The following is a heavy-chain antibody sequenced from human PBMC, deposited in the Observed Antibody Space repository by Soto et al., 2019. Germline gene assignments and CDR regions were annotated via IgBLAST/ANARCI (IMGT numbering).Heavy chain of an antibody. V-gene: IGHV4-34*01. CDR2: INHSGSI. CDR1: GGSFSGYY. CDR3: ASNSYGYIFYDF. Sequence: SETLSLTCAVYGGSFSGYYWSWIRQPPGKGLEWIGEINHSGSINYNPSLKSRVTISVDTSKNQFSLKLSSVTAADTAVYYCASNSYGYIFYDFWGQGTLVTVSS. D-gene: IGHD5-18*01. J-gene: IGHJ4*02.